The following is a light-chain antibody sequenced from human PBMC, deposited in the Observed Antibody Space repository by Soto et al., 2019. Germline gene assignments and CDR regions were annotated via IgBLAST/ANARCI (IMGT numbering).Light chain of an antibody. CDR2: GDD. CDR3: ASWDDRLNGPV. CDR1: SSNIGSHT. V-gene: IGLV1-44*01. Sequence: QSVLTQPPSTSGTPGQRVAISCSGTSSNIGSHTVNWYQQLPGTAPKLLISGDDQRPSGIPDRFSGSKSGTSASLAISGLDSEDGVDYDCASWDDRLNGPVFGGGTTLTVL. J-gene: IGLJ3*02.